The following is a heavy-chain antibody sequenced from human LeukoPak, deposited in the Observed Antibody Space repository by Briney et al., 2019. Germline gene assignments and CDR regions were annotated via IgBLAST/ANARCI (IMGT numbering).Heavy chain of an antibody. D-gene: IGHD2-21*02. CDR1: GGSISSGDYY. J-gene: IGHJ2*01. CDR3: ARRPCGGDCYSNWYFDL. Sequence: PSETLSLTCTVSGGSISSGDYYWSWIRQPPGKGLEWIGYIYYSGSTYYNPSLKSRVTISVDTSKNQFSLKLSSVTAADTAVYYCARRPCGGDCYSNWYFDLWGRGTLATVSS. V-gene: IGHV4-30-4*01. CDR2: IYYSGST.